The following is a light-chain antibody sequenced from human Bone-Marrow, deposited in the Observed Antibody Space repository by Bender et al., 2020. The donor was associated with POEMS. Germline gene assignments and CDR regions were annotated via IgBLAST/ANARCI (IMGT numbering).Light chain of an antibody. CDR1: SFNIGDNY. J-gene: IGLJ3*02. CDR3: SSYTSRQTWV. V-gene: IGLV1-51*01. Sequence: QSVLTQPPSVSAAPGQKVTISCSGSSFNIGDNYVSWYHQLPGTAPKLLIYGYNNRPSGVPDRFSGSKSGKTASLTISGLQAEDEADYYCSSYTSRQTWVFGGGTKLTVL. CDR2: GYN.